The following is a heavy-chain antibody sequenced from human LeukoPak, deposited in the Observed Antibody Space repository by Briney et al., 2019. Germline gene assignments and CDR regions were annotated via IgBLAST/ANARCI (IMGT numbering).Heavy chain of an antibody. CDR2: IWYDGTNK. J-gene: IGHJ3*02. V-gene: IGHV3-33*01. CDR3: AVGLDAFDI. Sequence: HPWRSLRLSCAASGFTFRSYGLLWVRQAPGKGLEWVAIIWYDGTNKSYADSVKGRFTISRDNSKNTLYLQMNSLRAGDTAVYYCAVGLDAFDIWGQGTMVTVSS. D-gene: IGHD1-26*01. CDR1: GFTFRSYG.